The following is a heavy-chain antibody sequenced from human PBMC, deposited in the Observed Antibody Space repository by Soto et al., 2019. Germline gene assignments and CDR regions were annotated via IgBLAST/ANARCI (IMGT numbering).Heavy chain of an antibody. Sequence: ASVKVSCKASGYTFTGYYMHWVRQAPGQGLEWMGWINPNSGGTNYAQKFQGWVTMTMDTSISTAYMELSRLRSDDTAVYYCARDLELRVSHFWGQGILVTVSS. D-gene: IGHD1-7*01. CDR3: ARDLELRVSHF. CDR1: GYTFTGYY. CDR2: INPNSGGT. J-gene: IGHJ4*02. V-gene: IGHV1-2*04.